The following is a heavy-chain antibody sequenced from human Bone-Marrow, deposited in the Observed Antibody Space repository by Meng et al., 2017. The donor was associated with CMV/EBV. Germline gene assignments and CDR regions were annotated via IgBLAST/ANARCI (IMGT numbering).Heavy chain of an antibody. CDR2: IRSDEANK. V-gene: IGHV3-30*02. CDR1: GFTFDDYG. D-gene: IGHD2-2*01. Sequence: GESLKISCAASGFTFDDYGMSWVRQAPGKGLEWVAFIRSDEANKYYGDSVKGRFTISRDISNNILYLQMNSLRVEDTAVYYCAKDGGYCTSISCPGRPDYWGQGALVTVSS. CDR3: AKDGGYCTSISCPGRPDY. J-gene: IGHJ4*02.